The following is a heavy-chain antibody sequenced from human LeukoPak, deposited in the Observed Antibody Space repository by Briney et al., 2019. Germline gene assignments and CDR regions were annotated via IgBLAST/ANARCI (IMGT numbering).Heavy chain of an antibody. CDR1: GFTVGLNY. Sequence: PGGALRLSCTSSGFTVGLNYMSWVRQAPGKGLEWISVIYIDRSAYYADSVGGRFSISRDLSKNPLYLQMNNLRDEDTAIYYCVRGPNSGNPFGPWGQGTLVTVSS. CDR2: IYIDRSA. D-gene: IGHD3-10*01. J-gene: IGHJ5*02. CDR3: VRGPNSGNPFGP. V-gene: IGHV3-66*01.